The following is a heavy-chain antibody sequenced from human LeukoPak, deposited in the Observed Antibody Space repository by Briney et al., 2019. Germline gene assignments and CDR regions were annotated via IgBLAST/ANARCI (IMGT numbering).Heavy chain of an antibody. CDR2: MTSSRYI. Sequence: GGSLRLSCATSGFTFSTYAMSWVRQAPGKGLEWVSSMTSSRYIYYADSVKGRFTISRDDANNLVFLQMHSLRAEDTAIYYCTRDQFFDYDNDDAFDVWGQGTKVIVSS. CDR3: TRDQFFDYDNDDAFDV. J-gene: IGHJ3*01. CDR1: GFTFSTYA. V-gene: IGHV3-21*04. D-gene: IGHD3-22*01.